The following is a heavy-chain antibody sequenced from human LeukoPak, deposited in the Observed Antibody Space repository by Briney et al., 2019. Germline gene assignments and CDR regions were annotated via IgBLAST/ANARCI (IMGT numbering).Heavy chain of an antibody. Sequence: PGGSLRLSCAASGFTFSNYNMNWVRQAPGMGLEWVSYISSSSNTIYYADSVKGRFTISRDNSKNTLYLQMNSLRAEDTAVYYCAEDSSGYNDAFDIWGQGTMVTVSS. D-gene: IGHD3-22*01. J-gene: IGHJ3*02. V-gene: IGHV3-48*01. CDR1: GFTFSNYN. CDR2: ISSSSNTI. CDR3: AEDSSGYNDAFDI.